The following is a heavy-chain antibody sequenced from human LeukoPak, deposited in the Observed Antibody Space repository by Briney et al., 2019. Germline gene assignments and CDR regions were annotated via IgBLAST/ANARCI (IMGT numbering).Heavy chain of an antibody. J-gene: IGHJ3*02. V-gene: IGHV4-30-2*01. CDR1: GGSISSGGYS. CDR2: IYHSRST. D-gene: IGHD3-3*01. Sequence: SETLSLTCAVSGGSISSGGYSWSWIRQPPGKGLEWIGYIYHSRSTYYNPSLKSRVTISVDRSKNQFSLKLSSVTAADTAVYYCARAGITIFGVVIIGAFDIWGQGTMVTVSS. CDR3: ARAGITIFGVVIIGAFDI.